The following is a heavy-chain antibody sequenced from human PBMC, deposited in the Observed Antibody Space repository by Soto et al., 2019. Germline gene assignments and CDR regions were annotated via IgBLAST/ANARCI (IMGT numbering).Heavy chain of an antibody. CDR1: GGTFSTYA. CDR2: IIPLFGTA. D-gene: IGHD3-22*01. V-gene: IGHV1-69*13. CDR3: ARGVHYDSSGYYYFY. J-gene: IGHJ4*02. Sequence: SVKVSCKASGGTFSTYAIDWVRQAPGQGLEWMGGIIPLFGTAKYAQNFQGRITITADESTNTAYMELRSLRSQDTAVYYCARGVHYDSSGYYYFYWGQGTLVTVSS.